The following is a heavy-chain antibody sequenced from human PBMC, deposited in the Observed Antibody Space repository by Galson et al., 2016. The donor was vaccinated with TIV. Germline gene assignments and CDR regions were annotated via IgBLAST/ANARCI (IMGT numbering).Heavy chain of an antibody. CDR3: ARGLGHLDV. J-gene: IGHJ6*02. CDR2: SYYSGST. Sequence: SETLSLTCTVSGDSINSSGHYWTWIRQPPGKGLEWIGNSYYSGSTNYNPSLKSRVIISVDTSKNHFSLRLTSVTAADTAIYYCARGLGHLDVWGQGTTVTVSS. D-gene: IGHD3-16*01. V-gene: IGHV4-61*03. CDR1: GDSINSSGHY.